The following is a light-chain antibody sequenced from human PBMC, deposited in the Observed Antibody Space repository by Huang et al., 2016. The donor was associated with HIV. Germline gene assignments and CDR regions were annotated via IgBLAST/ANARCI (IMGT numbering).Light chain of an antibody. CDR2: DAS. CDR1: QSVSSY. V-gene: IGKV3-11*01. J-gene: IGKJ3*01. Sequence: EIVLTQSPDTLSLSPGERATLSCRASQSVSSYLAWYQQKPAQAPRLLLYDASNRATGIPARFSGSGSGTDFTLTIISLEPEDFAVYYCQQRSDWPLTFGPGTKVDIK. CDR3: QQRSDWPLT.